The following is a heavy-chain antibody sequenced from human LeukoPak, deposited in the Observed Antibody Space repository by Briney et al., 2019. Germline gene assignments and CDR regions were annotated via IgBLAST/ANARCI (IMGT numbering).Heavy chain of an antibody. D-gene: IGHD5-18*01. J-gene: IGHJ4*02. CDR1: GFTFSSYG. CDR2: ISYDGSNK. Sequence: GRSLRLSCAASGFTFSSYGMHWVRQAPGKGLEWVAVISYDGSNKYYADSVKGRFTISRDNSKNTLHLQMNSLRVEDTAVDYCARAYPLRYSYGIDYWGQGTRVTVSS. V-gene: IGHV3-30*03. CDR3: ARAYPLRYSYGIDY.